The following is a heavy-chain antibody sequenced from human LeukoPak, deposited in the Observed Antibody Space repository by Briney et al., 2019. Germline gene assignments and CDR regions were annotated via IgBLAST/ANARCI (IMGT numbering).Heavy chain of an antibody. Sequence: SETLSLTCTVSAGSISSYYWSWIRQPAGKGLEWIGRMYITGNTNYNPSLKSRVTMSLDTSKNHFSLKLSSVTAADTAVYYCARDSTASSPWYFDLWGRGTLVTVSS. V-gene: IGHV4-4*07. CDR3: ARDSTASSPWYFDL. J-gene: IGHJ2*01. CDR1: AGSISSYY. D-gene: IGHD2-21*02. CDR2: MYITGNT.